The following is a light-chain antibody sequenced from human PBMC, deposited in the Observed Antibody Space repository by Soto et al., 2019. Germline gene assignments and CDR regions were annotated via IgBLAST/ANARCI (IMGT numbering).Light chain of an antibody. V-gene: IGLV4-60*02. J-gene: IGLJ2*01. CDR2: LEGSGTY. CDR1: SGHSSYI. Sequence: QLVLTQSSASSASLGSSVRLTCTLSSGHSSYIIAWHQQQPGKAPRYLMKLEGSGTYNKGSGVPDRFSGSSSGADRYLTISNLKLEDEADYHSETWYCNSQVFGGGTKHTVL. CDR3: ETWYCNSQV.